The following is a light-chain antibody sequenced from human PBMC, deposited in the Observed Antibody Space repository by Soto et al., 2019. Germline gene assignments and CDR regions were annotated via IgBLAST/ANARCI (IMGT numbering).Light chain of an antibody. CDR2: QVS. J-gene: IGLJ1*01. Sequence: QSVLTQPASVSGSPGQSITISCTGTSSDVGNYNYVSWYQQHPGKAPQLMIFQVSNRASGVSNRFSGSKSGDTASLTISGLQAEDEADSYCSSYTTSSTTYVLGNGTKVTVL. CDR3: SSYTTSSTTYV. V-gene: IGLV2-14*01. CDR1: SSDVGNYNY.